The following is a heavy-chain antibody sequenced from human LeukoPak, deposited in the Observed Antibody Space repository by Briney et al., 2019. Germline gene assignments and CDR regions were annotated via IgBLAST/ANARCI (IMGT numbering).Heavy chain of an antibody. J-gene: IGHJ6*02. D-gene: IGHD6-6*01. CDR1: GGSFSGYY. Sequence: SETLSLTCAAYGGSFSGYYWSWIRQPPGKGLEWIGEINHSGSTNYNPSLKSRVTISVDTSKNQFSLKLSSVTAADTAVYYCARLAPRYYVLSFYYYYGMDVWGQGTTVTVSS. CDR2: INHSGST. CDR3: ARLAPRYYVLSFYYYYGMDV. V-gene: IGHV4-34*01.